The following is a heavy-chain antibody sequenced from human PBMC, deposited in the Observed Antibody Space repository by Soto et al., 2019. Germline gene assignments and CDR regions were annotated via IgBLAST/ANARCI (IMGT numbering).Heavy chain of an antibody. J-gene: IGHJ6*02. CDR1: GYTCTSYG. CDR2: ISAYNGNT. V-gene: IGHV1-18*01. Sequence: ASVKVSCKASGYTCTSYGISWVRQAPGQGLEWMGWISAYNGNTNYAQKLQGRVTMTTDTSTSTAYMELRSLRSDDTAVYYCARDKARALYYYYGMDVWGQGTTVTVSS. CDR3: ARDKARALYYYYGMDV.